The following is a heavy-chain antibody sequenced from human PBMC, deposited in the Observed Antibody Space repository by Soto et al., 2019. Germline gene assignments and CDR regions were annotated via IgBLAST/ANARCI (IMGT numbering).Heavy chain of an antibody. CDR3: ARGDCVGGTCYSLAGSFYYYMDV. CDR2: INSDGSAS. J-gene: IGHJ6*03. CDR1: GFTFSNYW. Sequence: EVQLVESGGGLVQPGGSLRLSCAASGFTFSNYWMYWVRQAPGKGLEWVSRINSDGSASSYADSVKGRLTISRDNVKNTLYLQMDSLRAEDTAVYYCARGDCVGGTCYSLAGSFYYYMDVWGKGTTVTVFS. V-gene: IGHV3-74*02. D-gene: IGHD2-15*01.